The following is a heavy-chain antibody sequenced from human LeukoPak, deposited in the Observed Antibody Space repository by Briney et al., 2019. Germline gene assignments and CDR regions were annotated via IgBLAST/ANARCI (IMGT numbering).Heavy chain of an antibody. Sequence: GASVKVSCKASGYTFTGYYMHWVRQAPGQGLEWMGWINPNSGGTNYAQKFQGWVTMTRDTSISTAYMELSRLRSDDTAVYYCARDRRYCGGDCYRALNDAFDIWGQGTMDTVSS. D-gene: IGHD2-21*02. CDR1: GYTFTGYY. J-gene: IGHJ3*02. CDR3: ARDRRYCGGDCYRALNDAFDI. CDR2: INPNSGGT. V-gene: IGHV1-2*04.